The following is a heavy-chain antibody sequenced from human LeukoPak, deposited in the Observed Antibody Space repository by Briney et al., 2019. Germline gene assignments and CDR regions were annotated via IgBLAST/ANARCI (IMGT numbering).Heavy chain of an antibody. Sequence: PGGSLRLSCAASGFTFSSYEMNWVRQAPGKGLEWVSSISSSSSYIYYADSVKGRFTISRDNAKNSLYLQMNSLRAEDTAVYYCARVYAASGSPGEGYWGQGTLVTVSS. J-gene: IGHJ4*02. V-gene: IGHV3-21*01. CDR1: GFTFSSYE. CDR2: ISSSSSYI. CDR3: ARVYAASGSPGEGY. D-gene: IGHD3-10*01.